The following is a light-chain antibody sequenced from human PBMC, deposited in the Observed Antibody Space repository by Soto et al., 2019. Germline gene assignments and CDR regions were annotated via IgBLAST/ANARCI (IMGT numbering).Light chain of an antibody. Sequence: QSLLTQPPSVSGAPGQRVTISCTGSSSNIGAGYDVHWYQQLPGTAPKLLIYGNSNRPSGVPDRFSGSKSGTSASLAITGLQAEDEADYYCQSYDSSLSAVVFGGGTKLTVL. J-gene: IGLJ2*01. CDR1: SSNIGAGYD. CDR3: QSYDSSLSAVV. V-gene: IGLV1-40*01. CDR2: GNS.